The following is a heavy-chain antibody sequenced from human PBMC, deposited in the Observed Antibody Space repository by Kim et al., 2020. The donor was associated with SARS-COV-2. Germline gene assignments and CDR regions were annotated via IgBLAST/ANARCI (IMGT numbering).Heavy chain of an antibody. CDR1: GHTFRSHS. Sequence: ASVKVSCKASGHTFRSHSLHWVRQAPGQRLEWMGWINADTGDTKYSQTFQGRVTITRDTSATTAYMELNSLRYEDTAVYYCVRSGGNSGNYYYSGMDVWG. J-gene: IGHJ6*02. D-gene: IGHD3-10*01. CDR2: INADTGDT. V-gene: IGHV1-3*01. CDR3: VRSGGNSGNYYYSGMDV.